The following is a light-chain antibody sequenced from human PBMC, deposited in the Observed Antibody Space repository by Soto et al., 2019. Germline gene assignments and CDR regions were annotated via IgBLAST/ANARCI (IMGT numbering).Light chain of an antibody. V-gene: IGKV3-11*01. CDR1: QSLSNF. CDR3: QQRINLFT. Sequence: EIVLTQSPATLSLSPGERATLSCSASQSLSNFLAWYQQKPGQAPRLLIYDASNRATGIQVRFSGSGSGTDLSLTISSLEPEDFAVYYRQQRINLFTFWPGPTVDIK. J-gene: IGKJ3*01. CDR2: DAS.